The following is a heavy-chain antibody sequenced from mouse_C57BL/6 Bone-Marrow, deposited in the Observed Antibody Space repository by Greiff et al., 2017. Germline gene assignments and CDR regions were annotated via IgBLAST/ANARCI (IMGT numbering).Heavy chain of an antibody. V-gene: IGHV14-4*01. Sequence: EVQLQQSGAELVRPGASVKLSCTASGFNIKDDYIHWVKQRPEQSLEWIGWIDPEIGDTEYASKFQGKATITSDTSSNTAYLHLSSLTSEDTAVYYCSSFDGNYFDFWGQGTPLTVAS. CDR2: IDPEIGDT. CDR3: SSFDGNYFDF. J-gene: IGHJ2*01. CDR1: GFNIKDDY. D-gene: IGHD2-3*01.